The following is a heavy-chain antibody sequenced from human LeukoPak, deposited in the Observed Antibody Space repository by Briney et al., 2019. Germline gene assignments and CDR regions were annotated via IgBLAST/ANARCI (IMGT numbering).Heavy chain of an antibody. V-gene: IGHV1-69*01. CDR1: GGTFSSYA. Sequence: ASVKVSCKASGGTFSSYAISWVRQAPGQGLEWMGGIIPIFGTANYAQKFQGRVTITADESTSTAYMELSSLRSEDTAVYYCARDGTLGYCSSTSCHNWFDPWGQGTLVTVSS. D-gene: IGHD2-2*01. CDR2: IIPIFGTA. J-gene: IGHJ5*02. CDR3: ARDGTLGYCSSTSCHNWFDP.